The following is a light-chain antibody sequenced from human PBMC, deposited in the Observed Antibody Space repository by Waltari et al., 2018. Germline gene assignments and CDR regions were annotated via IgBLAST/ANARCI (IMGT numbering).Light chain of an antibody. Sequence: QPVLTQPPSVSGPPGQRVTISCSGSASNIGGNLVNWYQQFPGKAPKRLIYRSDLRRSGVPGRFSGAKSGTSASLAISGLQSEDEADYFCASWDDSLNGHWVFGGGTKVTVL. CDR1: ASNIGGNL. CDR2: RSD. CDR3: ASWDDSLNGHWV. V-gene: IGLV1-44*01. J-gene: IGLJ3*02.